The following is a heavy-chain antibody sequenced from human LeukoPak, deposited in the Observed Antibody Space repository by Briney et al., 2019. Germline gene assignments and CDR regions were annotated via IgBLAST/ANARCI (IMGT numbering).Heavy chain of an antibody. CDR2: IYHSGST. J-gene: IGHJ4*02. CDR1: GGSISSGGYY. D-gene: IGHD4-17*01. Sequence: SETLSLTCTVSGGSISSGGYYWSWIRQPPGKGLEWIGYIYHSGSTYYNPSLKSRVTISVDTSKNQFSLKLSSVTAADTAVYYCERGMRDGDVDYWGQGTLVTVSS. V-gene: IGHV4-30-2*01. CDR3: ERGMRDGDVDY.